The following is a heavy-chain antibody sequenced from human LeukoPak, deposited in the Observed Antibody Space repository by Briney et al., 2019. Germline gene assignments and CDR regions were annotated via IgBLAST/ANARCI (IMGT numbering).Heavy chain of an antibody. Sequence: PSETLSLTCIVSGYSISSGYYWGWIRQPPGKGLEWIGSLYHSGSTYYDPSLKSRVTISIDTSKNHFSLKLNSVTAADTAVYYCASPPRGIYSGYDVYYFDYWGQGTLVTVSS. D-gene: IGHD5-12*01. J-gene: IGHJ4*02. CDR3: ASPPRGIYSGYDVYYFDY. V-gene: IGHV4-38-2*02. CDR1: GYSISSGYY. CDR2: LYHSGST.